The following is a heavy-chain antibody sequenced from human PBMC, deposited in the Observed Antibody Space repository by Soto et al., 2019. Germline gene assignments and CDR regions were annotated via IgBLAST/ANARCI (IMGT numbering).Heavy chain of an antibody. V-gene: IGHV1-18*01. CDR2: ISAYSGNT. J-gene: IGHJ4*02. CDR3: ARDSYQSSGYCDY. D-gene: IGHD3-22*01. CDR1: GYTFTSYG. Sequence: GASVKVSCKASGYTFTSYGISWVRQAPGQGLEWMGWISAYSGNTVYTQRFKGRLTMATDTSTGTAYMELRSLRSDDTAVYYCARDSYQSSGYCDYWGQGTLDTVSS.